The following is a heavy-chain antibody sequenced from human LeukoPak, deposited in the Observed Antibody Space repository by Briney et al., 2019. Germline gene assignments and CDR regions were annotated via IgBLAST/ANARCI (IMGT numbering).Heavy chain of an antibody. D-gene: IGHD3-10*01. CDR3: AREDYGSGSYPDF. Sequence: ASVKVSCKASGNTFTRSGISWVRRAPGQGLEWMGWISTYNGDTNYAQKFQGRVTMTTDTSTSTAYMELRSLRSDDTAVYYCAREDYGSGSYPDFRGQETLVTVSS. CDR2: ISTYNGDT. V-gene: IGHV1-18*01. CDR1: GNTFTRSG. J-gene: IGHJ4*02.